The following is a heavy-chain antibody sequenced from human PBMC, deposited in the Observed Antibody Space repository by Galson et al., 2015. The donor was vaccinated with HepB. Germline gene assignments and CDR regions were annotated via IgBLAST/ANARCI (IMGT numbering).Heavy chain of an antibody. D-gene: IGHD3-22*01. V-gene: IGHV3-15*01. CDR1: GFTFSNAW. J-gene: IGHJ6*02. Sequence: SLRLSCAASGFTFSNAWMIWVRQAPGKGLEWVGRIKSKTDGGTTDYAAPVKGRFTISRDDSKNTLNLQMNSLKTEDTGVYYCTTYFGDSSSWMVNYQNYGRDVWGQGTTVTVSS. CDR3: TTYFGDSSSWMVNYQNYGRDV. CDR2: IKSKTDGGTT.